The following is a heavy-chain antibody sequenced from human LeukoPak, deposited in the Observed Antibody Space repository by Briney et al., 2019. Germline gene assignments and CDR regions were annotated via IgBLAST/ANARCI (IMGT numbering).Heavy chain of an antibody. J-gene: IGHJ4*02. CDR1: GFTFSSYW. D-gene: IGHD3-22*01. Sequence: PGGSLRLSCAASGFTFSSYWMSWVRQAPGKGLEWVANIKQDGSEKYYVDSVKGRFTISRDNAKNSLYLQMNSLRAEAKAVYYCARAEGDYYDSSGCFDYWGQGTLVTVSS. CDR2: IKQDGSEK. CDR3: ARAEGDYYDSSGCFDY. V-gene: IGHV3-7*01.